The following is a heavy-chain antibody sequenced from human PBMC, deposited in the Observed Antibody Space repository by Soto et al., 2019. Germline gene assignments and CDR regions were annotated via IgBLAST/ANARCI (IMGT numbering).Heavy chain of an antibody. CDR2: INHSGST. CDR3: ARAHRFLEWLLKPGLFDY. CDR1: GGSFSGYY. J-gene: IGHJ4*02. Sequence: SETLSLTCAVYGGSFSGYYWSWIRQPPGKGLEWIGEINHSGSTNYNPSLKSRVTISVDTSKNQFSLKLSSVTAADTAVYYCARAHRFLEWLLKPGLFDYWGQGTLVTVS. V-gene: IGHV4-34*01. D-gene: IGHD3-3*01.